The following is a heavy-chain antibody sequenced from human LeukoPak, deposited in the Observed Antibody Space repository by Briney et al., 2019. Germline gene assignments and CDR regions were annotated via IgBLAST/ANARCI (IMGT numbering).Heavy chain of an antibody. CDR1: GGSISSGDYY. D-gene: IGHD3-10*01. CDR2: IYYSGST. V-gene: IGHV4-30-4*01. Sequence: SETLSLTCTVSGGSISSGDYYWSWIRQPPGKGLEWIGYIYYSGSTNYNPSLKSRVTISVDTSKNQFSLKLSSVTAADTAVYYCARYGSGSYHDYWGQGTLVTVSS. CDR3: ARYGSGSYHDY. J-gene: IGHJ4*02.